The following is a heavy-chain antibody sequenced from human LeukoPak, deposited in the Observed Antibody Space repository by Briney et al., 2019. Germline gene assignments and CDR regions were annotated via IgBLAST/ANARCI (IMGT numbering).Heavy chain of an antibody. CDR1: SGSISSYY. CDR2: IFYSGST. CDR3: AREVIDGYNAAHFDY. V-gene: IGHV4-59*01. D-gene: IGHD5-24*01. J-gene: IGHJ4*02. Sequence: SETLSLTCTVSSGSISSYYWSWIRQPPGKGLEWIGYIFYSGSTNYNPSLKSRVTISVDTSKNQFSLKLSSVTAADTAVYYCAREVIDGYNAAHFDYWGQGTLVTVSS.